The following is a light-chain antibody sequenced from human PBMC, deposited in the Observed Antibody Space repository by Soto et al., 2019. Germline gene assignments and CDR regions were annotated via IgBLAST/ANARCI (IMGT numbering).Light chain of an antibody. CDR1: NSNIESNY. Sequence: QSVLTQPPSVSETPGQGVTISCSGSNSNIESNYVYWYQHHPGKAPRLIIYEVVQRPSGVPDRFSGSKSGNTASLTVSGLQAADEADYFCKSYAGSNTYVFGSGTKVTVL. J-gene: IGLJ1*01. V-gene: IGLV1-47*01. CDR2: EVV. CDR3: KSYAGSNTYV.